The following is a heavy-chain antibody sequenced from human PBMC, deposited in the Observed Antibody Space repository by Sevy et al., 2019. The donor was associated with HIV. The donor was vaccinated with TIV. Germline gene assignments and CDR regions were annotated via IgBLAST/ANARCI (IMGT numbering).Heavy chain of an antibody. D-gene: IGHD6-13*01. CDR1: GGSISSYY. Sequence: SETLSLTCTVSGGSISSYYWSWIRQPPGKGLEWIGYIYYSGSTNYNPSLKSRVTISVDTSKNQFSLKLSSVTGADTAVYYCARVELWGRAADGTKLGYYMDVWGKGTTVTVSS. J-gene: IGHJ6*03. CDR3: ARVELWGRAADGTKLGYYMDV. CDR2: IYYSGST. V-gene: IGHV4-59*01.